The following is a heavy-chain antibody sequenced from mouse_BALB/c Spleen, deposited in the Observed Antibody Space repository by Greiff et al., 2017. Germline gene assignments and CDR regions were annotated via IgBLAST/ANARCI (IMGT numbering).Heavy chain of an antibody. J-gene: IGHJ1*01. CDR2: ISYSGST. Sequence: EVQLQESGPGLVKPSQSLSLTCTVTGYSITSDYAWNWIRQFPGNKLEWMGYISYSGSTSYNPSLKSRISITRDTSKNQFFLQLNSVTTEDTATYYCARITTVVDWYFDVWGAGTTVTVSS. D-gene: IGHD1-1*01. CDR1: GYSITSDYA. CDR3: ARITTVVDWYFDV. V-gene: IGHV3-2*02.